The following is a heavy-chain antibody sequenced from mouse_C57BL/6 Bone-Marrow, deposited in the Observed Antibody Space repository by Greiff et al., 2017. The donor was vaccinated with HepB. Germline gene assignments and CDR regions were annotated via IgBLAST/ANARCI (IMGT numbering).Heavy chain of an antibody. Sequence: EVKLEESGGGLVQPKGSLKLSCAASGFSFNTYAMNWVRQAPGKGLEWVARIRSKSNNYATYYADSVKDRFTISRDDSESMLYLQMNNLKTEDTAMYYCVRGSSYWYFDVWGTGTTVTVSS. CDR1: GFSFNTYA. CDR3: VRGSSYWYFDV. D-gene: IGHD1-1*01. J-gene: IGHJ1*03. V-gene: IGHV10-1*01. CDR2: IRSKSNNYAT.